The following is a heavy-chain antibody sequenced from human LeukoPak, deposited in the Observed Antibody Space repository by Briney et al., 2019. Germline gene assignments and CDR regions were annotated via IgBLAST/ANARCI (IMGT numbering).Heavy chain of an antibody. CDR1: GFTFSSHS. J-gene: IGHJ4*02. CDR3: ARDYYGSGSYDY. Sequence: GGSLRLSCAASGFTFSSHSMNWVRQAPGKRLEWVSSISSSSSYIYYADSVKGRFTISRDNAKNSLYLQMNSLRAEDSAVYYCARDYYGSGSYDYWGQGTLVTVSS. V-gene: IGHV3-21*01. D-gene: IGHD3-10*01. CDR2: ISSSSSYI.